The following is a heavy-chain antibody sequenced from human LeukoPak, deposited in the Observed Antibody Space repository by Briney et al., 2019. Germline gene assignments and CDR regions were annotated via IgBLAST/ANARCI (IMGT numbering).Heavy chain of an antibody. D-gene: IGHD1-1*01. CDR1: GGSFSGYY. CDR3: ARVANARAFDI. Sequence: SETLSLTCAVYGGSFSGYYWSWIRQPPGKGLEWIGEINHSGSTNYNPSLKSRVTISVDTSKNQFSLKLSSVTAADTAVYYCARVANARAFDIWGQGTMVTVSS. J-gene: IGHJ3*02. CDR2: INHSGST. V-gene: IGHV4-34*01.